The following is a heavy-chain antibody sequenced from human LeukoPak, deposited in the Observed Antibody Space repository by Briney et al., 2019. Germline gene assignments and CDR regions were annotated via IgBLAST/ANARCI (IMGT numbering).Heavy chain of an antibody. CDR1: GFTLSSNW. D-gene: IGHD1-14*01. CDR3: ARVGYSGNQIDF. CDR2: INPDGSST. V-gene: IGHV3-74*01. J-gene: IGHJ4*02. Sequence: GGSLRLSCAGSGFTLSSNWMHWVRQAPGKGLVWVSRINPDGSSTTYADSVRGRISISRDNAKNTLYLQINSLRAEDTGVYYCARVGYSGNQIDFWGQGTLVTVSS.